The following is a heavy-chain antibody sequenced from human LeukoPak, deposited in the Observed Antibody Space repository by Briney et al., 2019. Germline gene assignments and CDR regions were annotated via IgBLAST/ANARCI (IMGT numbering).Heavy chain of an antibody. CDR1: GYTFTNYG. CDR3: ARGSAYMDV. Sequence: ASVKVSCKASGYTFTNYGINWVRQAPGQGLEWMGWISTYNGNTNYAQKLQGRATVTTDTSTSTAYMELRSLRSDDTAVYYCARGSAYMDVWGKGTTVTVSS. V-gene: IGHV1-18*01. J-gene: IGHJ6*03. CDR2: ISTYNGNT.